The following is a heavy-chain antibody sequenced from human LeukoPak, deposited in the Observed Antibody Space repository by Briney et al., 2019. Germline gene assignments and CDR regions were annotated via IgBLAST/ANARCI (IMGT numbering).Heavy chain of an antibody. D-gene: IGHD3-16*01. Sequence: SETLSLTCTVSGYSISSGYYWGWIRQPPGKGLEWIGSIYHSGSTYYNPSLKSRVTISVDTSKNQFSLKLSSVTAADTAVYYCARAEVGGGAGIDYWGQGTLVTVSS. CDR1: GYSISSGYY. V-gene: IGHV4-38-2*02. CDR3: ARAEVGGGAGIDY. J-gene: IGHJ4*02. CDR2: IYHSGST.